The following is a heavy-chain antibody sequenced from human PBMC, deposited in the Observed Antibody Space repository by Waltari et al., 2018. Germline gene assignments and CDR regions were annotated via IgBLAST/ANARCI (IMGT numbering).Heavy chain of an antibody. J-gene: IGHJ5*02. CDR2: INHSGST. Sequence: QVQLQQWGAGLLKPSETLSLTCAVYGGSFSGYYWSWIRQPPGKGLEWIGEINHSGSTNYNPSLKSRGTISVDTSKNPFSLKLSSVTAADTAVYYCARVRRSSSWSYGGNWFDPWGQGTLVTVSS. V-gene: IGHV4-34*01. CDR3: ARVRRSSSWSYGGNWFDP. CDR1: GGSFSGYY. D-gene: IGHD6-13*01.